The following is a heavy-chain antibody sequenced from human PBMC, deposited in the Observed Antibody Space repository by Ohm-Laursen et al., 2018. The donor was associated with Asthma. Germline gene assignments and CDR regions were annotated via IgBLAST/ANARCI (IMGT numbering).Heavy chain of an antibody. Sequence: SLRLSCAASGFTFDDYAMHWVRQVPGKGLEWVASISTASTFIYYADSVRGRFTTSRDNAKNSVYLQMNSLRADDTALYYCARIGPEWELPGREYSLHHWGEGTLVTVSS. J-gene: IGHJ1*01. V-gene: IGHV3-21*01. CDR2: ISTASTFI. CDR3: ARIGPEWELPGREYSLHH. CDR1: GFTFDDYA. D-gene: IGHD1-26*01.